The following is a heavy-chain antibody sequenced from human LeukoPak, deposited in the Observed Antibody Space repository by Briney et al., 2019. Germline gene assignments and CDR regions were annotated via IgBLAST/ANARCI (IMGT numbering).Heavy chain of an antibody. V-gene: IGHV3-21*01. J-gene: IGHJ4*02. CDR1: GFTFTTYS. Sequence: GGSPRLSCEASGFTFTTYSMTWIRQAPGKGLEWVSIISSGSSAIFSADALKGRFTISRDDAKNLLYLDMNSLRAEDTAVYYCARDKNYGDYIFDYWGQGTLVTVSS. CDR2: ISSGSSAI. CDR3: ARDKNYGDYIFDY. D-gene: IGHD4-17*01.